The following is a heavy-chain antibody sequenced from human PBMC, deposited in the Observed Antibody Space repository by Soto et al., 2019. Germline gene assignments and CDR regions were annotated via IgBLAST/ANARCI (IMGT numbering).Heavy chain of an antibody. J-gene: IGHJ4*02. CDR1: GFTFTGYY. D-gene: IGHD1-26*01. CDR2: INPNSGGT. CDR3: ARGWELIHFYLDS. Sequence: VQLVEAGGGLVKPGGSLRPSCADPGFTFTGYYMHWVRRAPGQGLEWMGWINPNSGGTNYAKKFQGRDTMTRDTPIRTAYMELGRRRSDDSAVLYGARGWELIHFYLDSWGQEPLVTVSS. V-gene: IGHV1-2*02.